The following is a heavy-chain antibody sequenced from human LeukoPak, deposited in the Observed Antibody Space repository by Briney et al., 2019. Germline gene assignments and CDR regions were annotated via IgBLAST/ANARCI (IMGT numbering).Heavy chain of an antibody. CDR2: IRSKANSYAT. Sequence: GGSLRLSCAASGFTFSGSAMHWVRQASGKGLEWVGRIRSKANSYATAYAASVKGRFTISRDDSKNTAYLQMNSLKTEDTAVYYCTSPMATRDYWGQGTLVTVPS. V-gene: IGHV3-73*01. D-gene: IGHD5-24*01. J-gene: IGHJ4*02. CDR1: GFTFSGSA. CDR3: TSPMATRDY.